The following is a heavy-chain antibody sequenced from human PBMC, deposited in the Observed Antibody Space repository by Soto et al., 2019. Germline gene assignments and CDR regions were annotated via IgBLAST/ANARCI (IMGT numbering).Heavy chain of an antibody. V-gene: IGHV3-48*01. Sequence: GGSLRLSCAASGFTFSGYGMNWVRQAPGKGLEWISYIGTSSGTIYYTDSVKGRFTISRDNAKNSLFLQMDSLRAEDTAVYYCARSIPYSSVDYWGQGTLVTVSS. CDR1: GFTFSGYG. CDR3: ARSIPYSSVDY. CDR2: IGTSSGTI. D-gene: IGHD6-19*01. J-gene: IGHJ4*02.